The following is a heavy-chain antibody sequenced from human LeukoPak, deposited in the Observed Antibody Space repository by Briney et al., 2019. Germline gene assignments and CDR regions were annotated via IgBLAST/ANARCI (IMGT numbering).Heavy chain of an antibody. Sequence: SEPLFLTCTVSGGSISSYYWSWIRQPAGKGLEWIGRIYTSGSTNYNASLKSRVSMSVDTSKNQFSLKLSSVTAADTAVFYCARENSGSYREFDYWGQGTLVTVSS. CDR2: IYTSGST. CDR1: GGSISSYY. CDR3: ARENSGSYREFDY. D-gene: IGHD1-26*01. J-gene: IGHJ4*02. V-gene: IGHV4-4*07.